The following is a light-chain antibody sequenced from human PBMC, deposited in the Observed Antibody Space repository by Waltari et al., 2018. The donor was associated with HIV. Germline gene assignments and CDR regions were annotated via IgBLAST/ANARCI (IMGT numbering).Light chain of an antibody. V-gene: IGKV3-15*01. J-gene: IGKJ1*01. CDR3: QQYNNWPQTWPPGT. CDR2: GAS. Sequence: EIVMTQSPATVSVSPGERATLSCRASQSLSSNLAWYQQKPGQAPRLLIYGASTRAIGVPARFSGSGSGTEFTITISSLQSEDFGVYYCQQYNNWPQTWPPGTFGQGTKVEIK. CDR1: QSLSSN.